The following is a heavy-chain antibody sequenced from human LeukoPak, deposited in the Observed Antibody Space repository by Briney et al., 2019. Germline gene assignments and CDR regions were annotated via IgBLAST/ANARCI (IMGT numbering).Heavy chain of an antibody. CDR3: ATENYNRFDN. CDR1: GFTFSGSA. CDR2: IRSKANSYAT. D-gene: IGHD1-7*01. Sequence: GGSLRLSCAASGFTFSGSAMHWVRQASGKGLEWVGRIRSKANSYATAYAASVKGRFTISRDDSKNTAYLQMNSLKTEDTAVYYCATENYNRFDNWGQGTLVTVSS. V-gene: IGHV3-73*01. J-gene: IGHJ4*02.